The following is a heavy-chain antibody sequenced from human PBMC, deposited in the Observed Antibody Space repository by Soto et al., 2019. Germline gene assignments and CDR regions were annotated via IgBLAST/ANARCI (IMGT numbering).Heavy chain of an antibody. CDR1: GGSTSTYY. Sequence: SETLSLTCTVSGGSTSTYYWSWIRQPPGKGLEWIGYIYYSGSTSYNPSLKSRVTISVDTSKNQFSLKLRSVTAADTAVYYCASDRSSGWDQGYGMDVWGQGTTVTVSS. D-gene: IGHD6-19*01. CDR2: IYYSGST. J-gene: IGHJ6*02. V-gene: IGHV4-59*01. CDR3: ASDRSSGWDQGYGMDV.